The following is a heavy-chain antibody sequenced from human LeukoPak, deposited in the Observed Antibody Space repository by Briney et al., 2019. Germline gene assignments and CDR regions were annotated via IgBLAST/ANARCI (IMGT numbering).Heavy chain of an antibody. CDR3: ARESLTGTTSYFDY. D-gene: IGHD1-7*01. V-gene: IGHV3-74*01. CDR2: INKDGSIT. J-gene: IGHJ4*02. CDR1: GFTFSNYW. Sequence: PGGSLRLSCVASGFTFSNYWMHWVRQVPGKGPEWVSRINKDGSITNFADSVKGRFTISRDNAKNSLYLQMNSLRAEDTALYHCARESLTGTTSYFDYWGQGTLVTVSS.